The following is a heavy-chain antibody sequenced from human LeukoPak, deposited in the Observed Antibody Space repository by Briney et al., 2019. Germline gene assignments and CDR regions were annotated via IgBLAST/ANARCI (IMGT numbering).Heavy chain of an antibody. Sequence: PGGSLRLSCAASGFTFSSYSMNWVRQAPGKGLEWVSSISSSSSYIYYADSVKGRFTISRDNAKNSLYLQMNSLRAEDTAVYFCAKGAGVHDAFDIWGQGTMVTVSS. V-gene: IGHV3-21*01. CDR1: GFTFSSYS. CDR3: AKGAGVHDAFDI. J-gene: IGHJ3*02. D-gene: IGHD6-19*01. CDR2: ISSSSSYI.